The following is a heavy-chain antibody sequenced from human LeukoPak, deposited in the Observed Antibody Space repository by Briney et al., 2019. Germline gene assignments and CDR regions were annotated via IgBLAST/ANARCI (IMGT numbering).Heavy chain of an antibody. V-gene: IGHV3-21*01. CDR3: ARDRSHDDACDL. CDR1: GFSFSYYN. D-gene: IGHD3-16*01. CDR2: ISSSGIDM. Sequence: GGSLRLSCEASGFSFSYYNFNWIRQAPGKGLEWVSSISSSGIDMYYADSLKGRFTISRDNAKNSLYLHMNRLRVEATAVYYCARDRSHDDACDLGGQGTMVSVSS. J-gene: IGHJ3*01.